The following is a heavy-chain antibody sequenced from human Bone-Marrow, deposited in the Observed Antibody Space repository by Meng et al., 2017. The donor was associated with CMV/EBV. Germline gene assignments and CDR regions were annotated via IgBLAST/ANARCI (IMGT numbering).Heavy chain of an antibody. CDR2: IKEDGSEK. J-gene: IGHJ4*02. Sequence: GGSLRLSCAASGFTFSGYWMSWVRQVPGKGLEWVASIKEDGSEKYYVDSVKGRFTISRDNAKNSLYLQMDSLRAEDTAVYYCARDSTGALFGVVIMVYWGQGTLVTVSS. V-gene: IGHV3-7*01. CDR3: ARDSTGALFGVVIMVY. D-gene: IGHD3-3*01. CDR1: GFTFSGYW.